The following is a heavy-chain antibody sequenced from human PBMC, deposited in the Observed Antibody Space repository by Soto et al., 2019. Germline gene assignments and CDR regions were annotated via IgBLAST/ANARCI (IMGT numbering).Heavy chain of an antibody. V-gene: IGHV3-9*01. D-gene: IGHD1-26*01. CDR3: VRSSGSQPRAGWFDP. CDR2: ISWNSVTI. Sequence: EVQLVESGGGLAQPGWSRRLSCAASGFNFDDHAMHWVRQTSGKGLEWVSGISWNSVTINYADSIKGRFTISRDNAKRTLYLQMNNLRPADTAMYFCVRSSGSQPRAGWFDPWGQGTLVTVS. CDR1: GFNFDDHA. J-gene: IGHJ5*02.